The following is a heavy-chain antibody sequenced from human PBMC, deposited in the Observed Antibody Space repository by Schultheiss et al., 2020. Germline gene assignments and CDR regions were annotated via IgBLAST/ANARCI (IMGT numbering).Heavy chain of an antibody. V-gene: IGHV1-69*04. CDR1: GGTFSSYA. D-gene: IGHD1-26*01. Sequence: SVKVSCKASGGTFSSYAISWVRQAPGQGLEWMGRIIPILGIANYAQKFQGRVTITADKSTSTAYMELSSLRSEDTAVYYCARGSWSYHVYYFDYWGQGTLVTVYS. CDR2: IIPILGIA. J-gene: IGHJ4*02. CDR3: ARGSWSYHVYYFDY.